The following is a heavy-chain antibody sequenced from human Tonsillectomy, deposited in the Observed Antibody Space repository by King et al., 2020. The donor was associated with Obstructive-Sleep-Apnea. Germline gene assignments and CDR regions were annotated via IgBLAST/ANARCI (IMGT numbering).Heavy chain of an antibody. CDR1: GFTFSSYS. CDR2: ISRSSSTI. J-gene: IGHJ4*02. CDR3: GRSAYFDY. Sequence: VQLVESGGGLVQPGGSLRLSCAASGFTFSSYSMNWVRQAPGKGLEGVSYISRSSSTIYYADPLKGRFTISRDNAKNSLYLQMNSLRAEDTAVYYCGRSAYFDYWGQGTLVTVSS. D-gene: IGHD2-2*01. V-gene: IGHV3-48*04.